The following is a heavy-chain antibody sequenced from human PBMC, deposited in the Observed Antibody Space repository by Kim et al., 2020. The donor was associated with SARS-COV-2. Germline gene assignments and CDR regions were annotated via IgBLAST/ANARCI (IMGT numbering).Heavy chain of an antibody. J-gene: IGHJ4*02. V-gene: IGHV6-1*01. Sequence: YKDYGISVKSRITINPDTSKNQLSLQLDSVTPEDTAVYYCARNSKWSFDYWGPGTLVTVSS. D-gene: IGHD4-4*01. CDR2: YK. CDR3: ARNSKWSFDY.